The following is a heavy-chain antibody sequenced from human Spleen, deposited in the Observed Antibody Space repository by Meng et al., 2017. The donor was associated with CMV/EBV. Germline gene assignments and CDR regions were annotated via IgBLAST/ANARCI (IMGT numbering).Heavy chain of an antibody. CDR3: ARDALQLRHNWFDP. CDR2: VSPSTGGS. Sequence: ASVKVSCKASGYGFTVFYMHWLRQAPGHGLEWMGWVSPSTGGSRIAQKFQGRVTMTRDVSINTAYMEVTGLTSDDTAVYYCARDALQLRHNWFDPWGQGTLVTVSS. CDR1: GYGFTVFY. V-gene: IGHV1-2*02. J-gene: IGHJ5*02. D-gene: IGHD6-13*01.